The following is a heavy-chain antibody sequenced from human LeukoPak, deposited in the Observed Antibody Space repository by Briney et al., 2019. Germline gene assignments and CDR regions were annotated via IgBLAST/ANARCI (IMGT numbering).Heavy chain of an antibody. CDR3: ARHISGHANLDY. J-gene: IGHJ4*02. D-gene: IGHD2-2*01. CDR2: MYYSGST. V-gene: IGHV4-39*01. CDR1: GGFITSSGHC. Sequence: SETLSLTCTVSGGFITSSGHCWSWIRQPPGKGLEWIGCMYYSGSTFHGSSLKGRVTISLDTPKNQFSLRLNSVTDADTAIYYCARHISGHANLDYWGQGTLVTVSS.